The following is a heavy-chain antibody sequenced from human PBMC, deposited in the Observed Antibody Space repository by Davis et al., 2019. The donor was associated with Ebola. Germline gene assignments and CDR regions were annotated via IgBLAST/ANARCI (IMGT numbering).Heavy chain of an antibody. V-gene: IGHV3-33*01. D-gene: IGHD3-10*01. CDR3: ARADYTMVQGVIGVDY. CDR1: GFTFSSYG. J-gene: IGHJ4*02. Sequence: GESLKISCAASGFTFSSYGMHWVRQAPGKGLEWVAVIWYDGSNKYYADSVKGRFTISRDNSKNTLYLQMNSLRAEDTAVYYCARADYTMVQGVIGVDYWGQGTLVTVSS. CDR2: IWYDGSNK.